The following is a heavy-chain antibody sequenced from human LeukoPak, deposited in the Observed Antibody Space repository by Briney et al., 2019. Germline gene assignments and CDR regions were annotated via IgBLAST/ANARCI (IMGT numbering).Heavy chain of an antibody. J-gene: IGHJ5*02. CDR3: AREDIAPIWLDP. D-gene: IGHD5-12*01. V-gene: IGHV3-21*01. CDR1: GFTFSSYS. CDR2: ISSSSSYI. Sequence: GGSLRLSCAASGFTFSSYSMNWVRQAPGKGLEWVSSISSSSSYIYYADSVKGRFTISRDNAKNSLYLQMNSLRAEDTAVYYCAREDIAPIWLDPWGQGTLVTVSS.